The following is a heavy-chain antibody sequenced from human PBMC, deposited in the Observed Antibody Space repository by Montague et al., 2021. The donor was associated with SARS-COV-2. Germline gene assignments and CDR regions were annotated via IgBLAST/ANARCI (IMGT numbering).Heavy chain of an antibody. Sequence: SETLSLTCGVSGGSISGHSCSWIRQPPGKGPEWVCNCDHSCDSKYNPSLKIRTTVSVDTSKNHFPLRLSSVPAADTAAYYCAREFRIELSQTNLYFGLWGRGTLVTVSS. CDR1: GGSISGHS. CDR3: AREFRIELSQTNLYFGL. D-gene: IGHD3-16*02. J-gene: IGHJ2*01. CDR2: CDHSCDS. V-gene: IGHV4-59*11.